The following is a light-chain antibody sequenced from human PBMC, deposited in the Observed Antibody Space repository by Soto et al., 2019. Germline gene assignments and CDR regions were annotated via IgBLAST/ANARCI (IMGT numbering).Light chain of an antibody. Sequence: EIVLTQSPATLSLSPGERATLSCRASQSVSSYLAWYQQKPGQAPRLLIYDASNRATGIPARVSGCGSGTDFTLTIIGLEPEDVAVYYCQRRSNWLTFGGGTKVEIK. CDR3: QRRSNWLT. V-gene: IGKV3-11*01. CDR2: DAS. J-gene: IGKJ4*01. CDR1: QSVSSY.